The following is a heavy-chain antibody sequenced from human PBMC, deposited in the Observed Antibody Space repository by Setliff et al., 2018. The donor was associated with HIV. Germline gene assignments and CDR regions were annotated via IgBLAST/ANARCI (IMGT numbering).Heavy chain of an antibody. CDR3: TRGDSSGYFGY. Sequence: ASVKVSCKTSGYTFSDYYMHWVRQAPGQGLEWMGWINPKSGDTKYAQKSQGRVTMTRDTSISTVYMELSRLRSDDTAVYYFTRGDSSGYFGYWGHGTLVTVSS. CDR1: GYTFSDYY. V-gene: IGHV1-2*02. CDR2: INPKSGDT. J-gene: IGHJ4*01. D-gene: IGHD3-22*01.